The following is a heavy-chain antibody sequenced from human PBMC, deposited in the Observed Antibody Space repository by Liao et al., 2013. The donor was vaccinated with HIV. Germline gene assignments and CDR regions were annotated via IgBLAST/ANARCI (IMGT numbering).Heavy chain of an antibody. V-gene: IGHV4-34*01. CDR1: GGSFSGYY. J-gene: IGHJ6*03. D-gene: IGHD3-16*02. CDR3: AREGPFRGVIRYYYYYMDV. Sequence: QVQLQQWGAGLLKPSETLSLTCAVYGGSFSGYYWSWIRQPPGKGLEWIGEINHSGSTNYNPSLKSRVTISVDTSKNQFSLKLSSVTAADTAVYYCAREGPFRGVIRYYYYYMDVWGKGTTVTVSS. CDR2: INHSGST.